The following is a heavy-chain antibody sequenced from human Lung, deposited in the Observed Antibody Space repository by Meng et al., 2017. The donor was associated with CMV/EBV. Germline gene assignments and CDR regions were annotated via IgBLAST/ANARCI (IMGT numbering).Heavy chain of an antibody. J-gene: IGHJ1*01. CDR3: LRRSGGSV. V-gene: IGHV4-4*02. D-gene: IGHD3-10*01. CDR1: DYAITNHNW. CDR2: IPHRGSS. Sequence: EWGPALETPSCTLTLSCAVSDYAITNHNWWAWVRQPPGKGLEWIGEIPHRGSSAYNPSLMSRVSMSIDKSKNQFSLKLTSVTAADTAVYHCLRRSGGSVWGQGTLVTVSS.